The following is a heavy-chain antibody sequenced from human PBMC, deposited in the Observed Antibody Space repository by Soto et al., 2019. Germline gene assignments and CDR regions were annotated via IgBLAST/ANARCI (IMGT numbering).Heavy chain of an antibody. CDR1: GYTFTAFY. J-gene: IGHJ5*02. Sequence: SSVKVSCKASGYTFTAFYLHWVRQAPGQRLEWMGWINPDNGNTKSSQKFQDRVIITRDTSASTAYMDLSSLRSEDTAVYYCARGIATGQLDPWGQGPLVTVPP. CDR3: ARGIATGQLDP. V-gene: IGHV1-3*01. D-gene: IGHD2-15*01. CDR2: INPDNGNT.